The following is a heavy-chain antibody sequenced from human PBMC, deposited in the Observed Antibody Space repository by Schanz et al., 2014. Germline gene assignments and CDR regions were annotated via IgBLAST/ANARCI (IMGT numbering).Heavy chain of an antibody. CDR3: ARYGFRKFGVVYGLAV. V-gene: IGHV3-11*01. CDR1: GFTFADYY. D-gene: IGHD3-3*01. J-gene: IGHJ6*02. Sequence: QVQLLESGGGLFKPGGSLRLSCAGSGFTFADYYMTWIRQAPGKGLEWISSVSSYDTTVSYADSVKGRFTISSDNAKNSVYLQMNSLGVEDTAVDYCARYGFRKFGVVYGLAVWGQGTTVTVS. CDR2: VSSYDTTV.